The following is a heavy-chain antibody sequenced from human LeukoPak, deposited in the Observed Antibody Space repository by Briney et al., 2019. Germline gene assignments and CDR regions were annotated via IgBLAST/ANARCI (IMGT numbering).Heavy chain of an antibody. Sequence: SQTLSLTCTVSGGSISSGDYYWCWIRQHPGKGLEWIGYIHYSGTTYYNPSLNSRVTISVDRSANHFSLKVSSVTAADTAVYYCARDAIDSNYFDFWGQGTLVTVSS. CDR2: IHYSGTT. CDR1: GGSISSGDYY. V-gene: IGHV4-31*03. CDR3: ARDAIDSNYFDF. D-gene: IGHD4-11*01. J-gene: IGHJ4*02.